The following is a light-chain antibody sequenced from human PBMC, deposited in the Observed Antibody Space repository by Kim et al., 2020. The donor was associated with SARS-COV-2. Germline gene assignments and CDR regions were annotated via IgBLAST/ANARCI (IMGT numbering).Light chain of an antibody. Sequence: SVKLTCKLSSGHSCYAIAWHQQQPEEGPRYLMKLNSDGSHSKGDGIPDRFSGSSSGAERYLTISSLQSEDEADYYCQTWGTGIWVFGGGTKLTVL. CDR3: QTWGTGIWV. CDR2: LNSDGSH. CDR1: SGHSCYA. J-gene: IGLJ3*02. V-gene: IGLV4-69*01.